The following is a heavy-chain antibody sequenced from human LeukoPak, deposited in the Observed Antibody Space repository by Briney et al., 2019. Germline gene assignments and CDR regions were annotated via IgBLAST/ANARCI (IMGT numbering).Heavy chain of an antibody. CDR1: GFTFSSYA. V-gene: IGHV3-23*01. J-gene: IGHJ3*02. Sequence: GGSLRLSCAASGFTFSSYAMSWVRQAPGKGLEWVSGISGSGSNTYYADSVKGRLTISRDNSKNTLYLQMNSLRAEDTAVYYCAKGYYYDSGAYYPNDAFDIWGQGTMVTVSS. D-gene: IGHD3-22*01. CDR2: ISGSGSNT. CDR3: AKGYYYDSGAYYPNDAFDI.